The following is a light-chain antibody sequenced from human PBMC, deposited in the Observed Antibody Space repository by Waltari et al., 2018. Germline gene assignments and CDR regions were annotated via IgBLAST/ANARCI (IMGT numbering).Light chain of an antibody. V-gene: IGLV8-61*01. CDR1: SGSLSSTSY. CDR2: TGN. J-gene: IGLJ3*02. Sequence: QTVVTQEPSLSVSPGGTVTPTCALSSGSLSSTSYATWYRQTPGQPPRTLVYTGNSLSCGVPDRFSGSVLGNKAALTSTGAQADDESNYFCSIYMGSGIWVFGGGTKLTVL. CDR3: SIYMGSGIWV.